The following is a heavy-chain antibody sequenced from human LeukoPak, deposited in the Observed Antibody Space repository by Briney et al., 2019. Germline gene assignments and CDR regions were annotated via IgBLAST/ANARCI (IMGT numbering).Heavy chain of an antibody. CDR2: IYYSGST. CDR1: GGSVSSSSYH. CDR3: ARRAGGWFDY. Sequence: SETLSLTCTVSGGSVSSSSYHWDWIRQPPGKGLEWIGSIYYSGSTYYNPSLKNRVTISVDTSKNQLSLKLSSVSAADTAVYYCARRAGGWFDYWGQGTLVTVSS. J-gene: IGHJ4*02. D-gene: IGHD2-15*01. V-gene: IGHV4-39*01.